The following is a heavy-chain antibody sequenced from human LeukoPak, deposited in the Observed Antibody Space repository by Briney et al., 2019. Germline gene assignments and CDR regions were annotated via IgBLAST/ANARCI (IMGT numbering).Heavy chain of an antibody. J-gene: IGHJ5*02. V-gene: IGHV1-18*01. Sequence: ASVKVSCKASGYTFTSYGISWVRQAPGQGLEWMGWISAYNGNTNYAQKRQGRVTMTTDTSTSTAYMELRSLRSDDTAVYYCAGSSGSYLPFDPWGQGTLVTVSS. D-gene: IGHD1-26*01. CDR3: AGSSGSYLPFDP. CDR2: ISAYNGNT. CDR1: GYTFTSYG.